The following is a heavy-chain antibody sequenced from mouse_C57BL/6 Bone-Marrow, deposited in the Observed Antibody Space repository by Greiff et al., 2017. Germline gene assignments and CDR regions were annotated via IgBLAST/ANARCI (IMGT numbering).Heavy chain of an antibody. D-gene: IGHD2-3*01. Sequence: QVQLQQSGPELVKPGASVKISCKASGYAFSSSWMNWVKQRPGKGLEWIGRIYPGDGDTNYNGKFKGKATLTADKSSSTAYMQLSSLTSEDSAVYFCARGGIYDGNLCFDVWGTGTTVTVSS. V-gene: IGHV1-82*01. CDR3: ARGGIYDGNLCFDV. CDR1: GYAFSSSW. CDR2: IYPGDGDT. J-gene: IGHJ1*03.